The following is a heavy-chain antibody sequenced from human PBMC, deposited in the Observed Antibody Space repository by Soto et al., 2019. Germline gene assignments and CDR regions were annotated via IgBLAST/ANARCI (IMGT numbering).Heavy chain of an antibody. V-gene: IGHV4-39*07. Sequence: SETLSLTCTVSGGSISSSSYYWGWIRQPPGKGLEWIGSIYYSGSTYYNPSLKSRVTISVDTSKNQFSLKLSSVTAADTAVYYCXRNFYYDSSGVDDAFDIWGQGTMVTVSS. J-gene: IGHJ3*02. CDR1: GGSISSSSYY. CDR3: XRNFYYDSSGVDDAFDI. CDR2: IYYSGST. D-gene: IGHD3-22*01.